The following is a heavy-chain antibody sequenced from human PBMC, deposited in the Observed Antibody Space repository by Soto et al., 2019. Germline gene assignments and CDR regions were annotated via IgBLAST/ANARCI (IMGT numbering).Heavy chain of an antibody. CDR1: GFSLSSRGVS. Sequence: XGPTLVNPTETLTLTGTFSGFSLSSRGVSVGWIRQPPGKALEWLALIYWNEYNRYSPSLKSRLSITKDTSKNQVVLTLTNVDPLDTATYYCAHRAKTSVTPAFDYWGRGTLVTVSS. CDR2: IYWNEYN. CDR3: AHRAKTSVTPAFDY. D-gene: IGHD4-17*01. V-gene: IGHV2-5*01. J-gene: IGHJ4*02.